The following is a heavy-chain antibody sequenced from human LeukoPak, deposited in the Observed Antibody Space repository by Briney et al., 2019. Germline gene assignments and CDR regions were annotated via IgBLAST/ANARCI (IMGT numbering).Heavy chain of an antibody. J-gene: IGHJ4*02. V-gene: IGHV3-20*04. CDR2: INWNGGST. D-gene: IGHD3-9*01. CDR1: RFTFDDYG. Sequence: GGSLRLSCAASRFTFDDYGMSWVRQAPGKGLEWVSGINWNGGSTGYADSVKGRFTISRDNAKNSLYLQMNSLRAEDTAVYYCARGGMLGTYYDILTGYYFDYWGQGTLVTVSS. CDR3: ARGGMLGTYYDILTGYYFDY.